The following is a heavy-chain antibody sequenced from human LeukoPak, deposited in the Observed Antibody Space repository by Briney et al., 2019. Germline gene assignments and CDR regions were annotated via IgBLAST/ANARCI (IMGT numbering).Heavy chain of an antibody. V-gene: IGHV3-66*02. CDR1: GLTVSSNY. J-gene: IGHJ3*02. CDR3: ARGWSTDSSGYAHLDAFDI. D-gene: IGHD3-22*01. CDR2: IYSGGST. Sequence: PGGSLRLSCAASGLTVSSNYMSWVRQAPGKGLEWVSVIYSGGSTYYADSVKGRFTISRDNSKNTLYLQMNSLRAEDTAVYYCARGWSTDSSGYAHLDAFDIWGQGTMVTVSS.